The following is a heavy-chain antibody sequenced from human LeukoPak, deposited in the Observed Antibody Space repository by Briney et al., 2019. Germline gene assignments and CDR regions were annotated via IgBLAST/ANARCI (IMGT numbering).Heavy chain of an antibody. J-gene: IGHJ4*02. CDR3: ARGVRGYSYVPFDY. Sequence: PGGSLRLSCAASGFTFSSYSMNWVRQAPGKGLEWVSSISSSSSYIYYADSVKGRFPISRDNAKNSLYLQMNSLRAEDTAVYYCARGVRGYSYVPFDYWGQGTLVSVSS. CDR1: GFTFSSYS. V-gene: IGHV3-21*01. CDR2: ISSSSSYI. D-gene: IGHD5-18*01.